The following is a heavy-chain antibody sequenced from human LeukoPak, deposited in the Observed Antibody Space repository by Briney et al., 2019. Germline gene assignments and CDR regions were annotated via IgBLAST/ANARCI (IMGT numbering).Heavy chain of an antibody. CDR1: GYFVRDSY. CDR2: ISTTGNTI. Sequence: GGSLRLSCAASGYFVRDSYMAWIRQRPGKGLEWVSHISTTGNTINYADSVMGRFTISRDTVKESLYLQLTSLTTEDTAVYYCARERWSGGFDYWGQGTLVTVSS. D-gene: IGHD2-15*01. V-gene: IGHV3-11*01. J-gene: IGHJ4*02. CDR3: ARERWSGGFDY.